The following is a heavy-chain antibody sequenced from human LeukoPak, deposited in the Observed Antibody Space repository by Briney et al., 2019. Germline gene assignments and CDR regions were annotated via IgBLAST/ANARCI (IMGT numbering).Heavy chain of an antibody. Sequence: SVKVSCKASGGTFSSYAISWARQAPGQGLEWMGGIIPIFGTANYAQKFQGRVTITADGSTSTAYMELSSLRSDDTAVYYCARGPPNWGYDYWGPGTLVTVSS. V-gene: IGHV1-69*13. CDR3: ARGPPNWGYDY. CDR1: GGTFSSYA. CDR2: IIPIFGTA. J-gene: IGHJ4*02. D-gene: IGHD7-27*01.